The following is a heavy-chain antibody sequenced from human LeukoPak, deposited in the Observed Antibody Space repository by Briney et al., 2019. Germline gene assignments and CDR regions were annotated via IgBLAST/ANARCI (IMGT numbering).Heavy chain of an antibody. J-gene: IGHJ4*02. CDR3: AKVSPTGRAFDC. D-gene: IGHD1-1*01. CDR1: GFTVSINY. V-gene: IGHV3-53*01. CDR2: IYTTGKT. Sequence: PGGSLRLSCAASGFTVSINYMGWGRQAPGGGLEWVSVIYTTGKTYYADSVKGRFSISRDNSKNTVYLQMNSLRAEDTAVYYCAKVSPTGRAFDCWGQGTLVTVSS.